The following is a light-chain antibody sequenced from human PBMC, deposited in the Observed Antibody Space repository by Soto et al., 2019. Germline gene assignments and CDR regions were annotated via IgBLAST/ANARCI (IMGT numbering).Light chain of an antibody. CDR2: EVS. Sequence: QSVLTQPASVSGSPGQSITISCTGTSSDVGGYNFVSWYQHRPGDAPRLIIYEVSDRPSGISNRFSGSKSGNTASLTISGLLAEDEADYYCFSYTNSNTRLFGGGTKVTVL. CDR3: FSYTNSNTRL. J-gene: IGLJ3*02. V-gene: IGLV2-14*01. CDR1: SSDVGGYNF.